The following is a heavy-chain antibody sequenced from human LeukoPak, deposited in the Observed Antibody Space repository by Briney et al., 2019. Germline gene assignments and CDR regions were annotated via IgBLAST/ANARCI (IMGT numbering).Heavy chain of an antibody. D-gene: IGHD6-13*01. Sequence: GGSLRLSCAASGFTFDDYAMHWVRQAPGKGLEWVSGISWNSGSIGYADSVKGRFTISRDNAKNSLYLKMNSLRAEDTALYYCAKQLSQQLGNYGMDVWGQGTTVSVSS. CDR1: GFTFDDYA. V-gene: IGHV3-9*01. CDR3: AKQLSQQLGNYGMDV. J-gene: IGHJ6*02. CDR2: ISWNSGSI.